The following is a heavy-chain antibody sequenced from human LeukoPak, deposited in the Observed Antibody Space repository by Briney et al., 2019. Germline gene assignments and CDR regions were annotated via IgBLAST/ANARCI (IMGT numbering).Heavy chain of an antibody. CDR3: AKDMEAVAGTGGFDY. J-gene: IGHJ4*02. Sequence: GGSLRLSCAASGFTFSSYAMSWVRQAPGKGLEWVSAINGSGGSTYYADSVKGRFTISRDNSKNTLYLQMNSLRAEDTAVYYCAKDMEAVAGTGGFDYWGQGTLVTVSS. CDR2: INGSGGST. CDR1: GFTFSSYA. V-gene: IGHV3-23*01. D-gene: IGHD6-19*01.